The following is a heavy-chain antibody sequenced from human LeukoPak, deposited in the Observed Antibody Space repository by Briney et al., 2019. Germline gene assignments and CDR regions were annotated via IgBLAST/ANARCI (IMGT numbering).Heavy chain of an antibody. V-gene: IGHV7-4-1*02. CDR1: GYTFTSYA. CDR2: INTNTGNP. Sequence: ASVTVSCKASGYTFTSYAMNWVRQAPGQGLEWMGWINTNTGNPTYAQGFTGRFVFSLDTSVSTAYLQISSLTAEDTAVYYCAILGYSYGDYYYYMDVWGKGTTVTVSS. J-gene: IGHJ6*03. D-gene: IGHD5-18*01. CDR3: AILGYSYGDYYYYMDV.